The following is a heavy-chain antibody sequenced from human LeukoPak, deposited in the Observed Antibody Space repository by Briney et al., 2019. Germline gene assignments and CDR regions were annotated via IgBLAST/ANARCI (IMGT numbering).Heavy chain of an antibody. Sequence: SETLSLTCAVYGGSFSGYYRSWIRQPPGKGLEWIGEINHSGSTNYNPSLKSRVTISVDTSKNQFSLKLSSVTAADTAVYYCARDKQGYSYGPFDYWGQGTLVTVSS. V-gene: IGHV4-34*01. CDR1: GGSFSGYY. CDR2: INHSGST. CDR3: ARDKQGYSYGPFDY. D-gene: IGHD5-18*01. J-gene: IGHJ4*02.